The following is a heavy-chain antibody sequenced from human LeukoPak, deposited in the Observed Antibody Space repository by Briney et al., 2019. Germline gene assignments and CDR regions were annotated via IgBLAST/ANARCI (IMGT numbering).Heavy chain of an antibody. J-gene: IGHJ6*03. CDR2: ISSSGSTI. D-gene: IGHD3-22*01. CDR1: GFTFSSYE. V-gene: IGHV3-48*03. Sequence: GGSLRLSCAASGFTFSSYEMNWVRQAPGKGLEWVSYISSSGSTIYYADSVKGRFTISRDNAKNSLYLQMNSLRAEDTAVYYCARAGYYYDSSGYPTGGYYMDVWGKGTTVTVSS. CDR3: ARAGYYYDSSGYPTGGYYMDV.